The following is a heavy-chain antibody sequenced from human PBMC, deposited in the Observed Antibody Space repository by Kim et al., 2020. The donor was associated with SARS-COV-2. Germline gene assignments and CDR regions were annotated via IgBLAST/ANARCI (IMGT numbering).Heavy chain of an antibody. CDR2: IYTSGST. D-gene: IGHD3-22*01. V-gene: IGHV4-4*07. CDR3: ASSQAYYYDSSGYFFDY. J-gene: IGHJ4*02. Sequence: SETLSLTCTVSGGSISSYYWSWIRQPAGKGLEWIGRIYTSGSTNYNPSLKSRVTMSVDTSKNQFSLKLSSVTAADTAVYYCASSQAYYYDSSGYFFDYWGQGTLVTVSS. CDR1: GGSISSYY.